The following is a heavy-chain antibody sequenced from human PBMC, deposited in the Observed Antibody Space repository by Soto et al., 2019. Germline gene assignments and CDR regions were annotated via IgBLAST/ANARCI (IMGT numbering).Heavy chain of an antibody. CDR3: ASTYSSYFPRSYYYYGMDV. Sequence: VASVKVSCKASGVTFSSYAISWVRQAPGQGLEWMGGIIPIFGTANYAQKFPGRVTITADESTSTAYMELSSLRSEDTAVYYCASTYSSYFPRSYYYYGMDVWGQGTTVTVSS. V-gene: IGHV1-69*13. J-gene: IGHJ6*02. CDR2: IIPIFGTA. D-gene: IGHD6-6*01. CDR1: GVTFSSYA.